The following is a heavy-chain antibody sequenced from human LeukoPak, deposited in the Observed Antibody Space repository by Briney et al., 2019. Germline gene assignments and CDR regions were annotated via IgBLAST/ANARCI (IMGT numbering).Heavy chain of an antibody. CDR2: ISYDGSNK. V-gene: IGHV3-30*03. Sequence: PGRSLRLSCAASGFTFSSYGMHWVRQAPGKGLEWVAVISYDGSNKKYAESVKGRFTISRDNAKNSLYLQMNSLRAEDTAVYYCARDAWDIVVVPAAPDAFDIWGQGTMVTVSS. CDR1: GFTFSSYG. CDR3: ARDAWDIVVVPAAPDAFDI. J-gene: IGHJ3*02. D-gene: IGHD2-2*01.